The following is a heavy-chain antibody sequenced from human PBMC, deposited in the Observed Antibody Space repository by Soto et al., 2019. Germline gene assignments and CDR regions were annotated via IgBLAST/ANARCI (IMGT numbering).Heavy chain of an antibody. J-gene: IGHJ5*02. CDR2: IYYSGST. D-gene: IGHD2-8*01. Sequence: PSETLSLTCTVSGGSISSYYWSWIRQPPGKGPEWIGYIYYSGSTNYNPSLKSRVTISVDTSKNQFSLKLSSVTAADTAMYYCARNGDCTRPGCIVGWFDPWGPGTLVTVSS. CDR1: GGSISSYY. V-gene: IGHV4-59*01. CDR3: ARNGDCTRPGCIVGWFDP.